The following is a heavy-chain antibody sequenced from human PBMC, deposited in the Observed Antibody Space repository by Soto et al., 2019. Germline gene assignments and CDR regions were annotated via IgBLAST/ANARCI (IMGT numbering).Heavy chain of an antibody. CDR2: ISDSGGST. J-gene: IGHJ4*02. Sequence: PGGSLRLSCAASGFTFSSYGMHWVRQAPGKGLEWVTAISDSGGSTYYADSVKGRFTISRDNSKNTLYLQMNSLRAEDTAVYYCAKVGYFDWLFPFKYYFDYWGQGTLVTVSS. V-gene: IGHV3-23*01. D-gene: IGHD3-9*01. CDR3: AKVGYFDWLFPFKYYFDY. CDR1: GFTFSSYG.